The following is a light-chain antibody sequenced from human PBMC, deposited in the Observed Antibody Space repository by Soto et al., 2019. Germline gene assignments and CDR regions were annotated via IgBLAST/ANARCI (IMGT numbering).Light chain of an antibody. CDR1: QSVSSNK. Sequence: EIVLTQSPGTPSLSPREKATLSCRASQSVSSNKIAWYQQKPGQAPRLLIFGASSRATGIPDRFSGSGSGTDFTLTISRLEPEDLAVYYCQQYDSAPRTFGQGTKVDIK. CDR3: QQYDSAPRT. J-gene: IGKJ1*01. CDR2: GAS. V-gene: IGKV3-20*01.